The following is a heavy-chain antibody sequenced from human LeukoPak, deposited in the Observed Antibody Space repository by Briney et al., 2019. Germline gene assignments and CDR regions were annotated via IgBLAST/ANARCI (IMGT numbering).Heavy chain of an antibody. J-gene: IGHJ6*02. CDR1: GGSISSSSYY. CDR3: ARGNYDFWSGYYGDYGLDV. D-gene: IGHD3-3*01. V-gene: IGHV4-39*01. CDR2: IYYSGST. Sequence: KPSETLSLTCTVSGGSISSSSYYWGWIRQPPGKGLEWIGSIYYSGSTYYNPSLKSRVTISVDTSKNQFSLKLSSVTAADTAVYYCARGNYDFWSGYYGDYGLDVWGQGTTVAVSS.